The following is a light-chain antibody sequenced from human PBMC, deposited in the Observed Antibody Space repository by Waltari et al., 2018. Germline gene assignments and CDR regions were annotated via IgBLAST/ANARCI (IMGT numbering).Light chain of an antibody. V-gene: IGKV1-9*01. J-gene: IGKJ5*01. CDR2: AAF. CDR1: QDISSY. CDR3: QQFKTYPLT. Sequence: IQLTQSPSSLSESVGDTVTITCRSSQDISSYLAWYQQKPEKAPKILISAAFTLQSGVPPRFSGSGSGADCTLTISSLQPEDFATYYCQQFKTYPLTFGQGTRLEIK.